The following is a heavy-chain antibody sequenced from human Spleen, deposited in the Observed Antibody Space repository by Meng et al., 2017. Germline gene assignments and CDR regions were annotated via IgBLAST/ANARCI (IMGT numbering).Heavy chain of an antibody. CDR2: ISSSGSTI. Sequence: GESLMISCAASGFIFNNYWMGLGRQAPGRGLEWVSYISSSGSTIYYADSVKGRFTISRNNAKNSLYLQMNSLRAEDTAVYYCASSGVYYDSDYWGQGTLVTVSS. J-gene: IGHJ4*02. D-gene: IGHD3-22*01. CDR1: GFIFNNYW. V-gene: IGHV3-48*03. CDR3: ASSGVYYDSDY.